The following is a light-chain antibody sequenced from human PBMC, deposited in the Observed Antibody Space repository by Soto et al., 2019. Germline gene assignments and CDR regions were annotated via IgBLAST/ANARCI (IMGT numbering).Light chain of an antibody. J-gene: IGKJ2*01. CDR2: GAS. Sequence: EIVLTQSPGTLSLSPGEGDTVSCRASQSVRNGALAWYQQKPGQAPRLLIFGASSRATDIPDRFSASGSGTPFTLTISRLEPEDFAVYYCHQYGDSAHTFGQGTKLYIK. V-gene: IGKV3-20*01. CDR1: QSVRNGA. CDR3: HQYGDSAHT.